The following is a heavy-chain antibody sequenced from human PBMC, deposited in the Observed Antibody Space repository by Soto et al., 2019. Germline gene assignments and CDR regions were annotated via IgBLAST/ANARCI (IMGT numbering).Heavy chain of an antibody. V-gene: IGHV4-34*01. D-gene: IGHD2-15*01. CDR3: ARDPPAGYCSGGSCPDRFDY. J-gene: IGHJ4*02. CDR2: INHSGST. Sequence: SETLSLTCAVYGGSFSGYYWSWIRQPPGKGLEWIGEINHSGSTNYNPSLKSRVTISVDTSKNQFSLKLSSVTATDTAVYYCARDPPAGYCSGGSCPDRFDYWGQGTLVTVSS. CDR1: GGSFSGYY.